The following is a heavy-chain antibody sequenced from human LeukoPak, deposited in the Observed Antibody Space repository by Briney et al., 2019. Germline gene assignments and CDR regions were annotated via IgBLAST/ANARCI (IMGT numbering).Heavy chain of an antibody. CDR3: ARVITMVRGVIRYYGMDV. CDR2: INHSGST. V-gene: IGHV4-39*07. Sequence: PSETLSLTCTVSGGSISSSSYYWGWIRQPPGKGLEWIGEINHSGSTNYNPSLKSRVTISVDTSKNQFSLKLSSVTAADTAVYYCARVITMVRGVIRYYGMDVWGQGTTVTVSS. D-gene: IGHD3-10*01. CDR1: GGSISSSSYY. J-gene: IGHJ6*02.